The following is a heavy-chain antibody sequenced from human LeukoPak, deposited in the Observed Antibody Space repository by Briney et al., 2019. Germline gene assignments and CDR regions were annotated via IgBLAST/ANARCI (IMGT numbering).Heavy chain of an antibody. J-gene: IGHJ5*02. V-gene: IGHV1-46*01. CDR2: INPSGGST. Sequence: GASVKVSYKASGYTFTSYYMHWVRQAPGQGLEWMGIINPSGGSTNYAQNFQGRVTVTRDTPTSTVYMELSSLKSEDTAVYYCARGYFDIAPWGQGTLVTVSS. CDR1: GYTFTSYY. CDR3: ARGYFDIAP. D-gene: IGHD3-9*01.